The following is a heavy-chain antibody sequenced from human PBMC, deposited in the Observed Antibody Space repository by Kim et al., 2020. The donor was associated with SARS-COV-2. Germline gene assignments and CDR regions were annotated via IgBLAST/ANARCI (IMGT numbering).Heavy chain of an antibody. D-gene: IGHD4-17*01. CDR1: GYTFTSYY. CDR3: ARDLTGGYGDYGGFNYYYYGMDV. Sequence: ASVKVSCKASGYTFTSYYMHWVRQAPGQGLEWMGLINPTIGSTSYAQKLQGRVAMTRDTSTSTVYMELSSLRSEDTAVYYCARDLTGGYGDYGGFNYYYYGMDVWGQGTTVTVSS. CDR2: INPTIGST. V-gene: IGHV1-46*01. J-gene: IGHJ6*02.